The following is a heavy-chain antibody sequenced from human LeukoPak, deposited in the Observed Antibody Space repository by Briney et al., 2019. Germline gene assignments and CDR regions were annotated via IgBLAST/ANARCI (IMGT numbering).Heavy chain of an antibody. CDR3: ARVYGAGYDFRGAFDI. Sequence: TSETLSLTCAVYGGSFSGCYWSWIRQPPGKGLEWIGEINHSGSTNYNPSLKSRVTISVDTSKNQFSLKLSSVTAADTAVYYCARVYGAGYDFRGAFDIWGQGTMVTVPS. J-gene: IGHJ3*02. D-gene: IGHD5-12*01. V-gene: IGHV4-34*01. CDR2: INHSGST. CDR1: GGSFSGCY.